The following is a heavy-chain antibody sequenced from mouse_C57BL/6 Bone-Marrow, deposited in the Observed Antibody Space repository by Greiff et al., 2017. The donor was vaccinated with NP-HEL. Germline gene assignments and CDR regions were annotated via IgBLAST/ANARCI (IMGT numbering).Heavy chain of an antibody. CDR2: ISSGGSYT. CDR3: ARQETGSSHYYAMDY. Sequence: EVNLVESGGDLVKPGGSLKLSCAASGFTFSSYGMSWVRQTPDKRLEWVATISSGGSYTYYPDSVKGRFTISRDNAKNTLYLQMSSLKSEDTAMYYCARQETGSSHYYAMDYWGQGTSVTVSS. D-gene: IGHD1-1*01. J-gene: IGHJ4*01. CDR1: GFTFSSYG. V-gene: IGHV5-6*01.